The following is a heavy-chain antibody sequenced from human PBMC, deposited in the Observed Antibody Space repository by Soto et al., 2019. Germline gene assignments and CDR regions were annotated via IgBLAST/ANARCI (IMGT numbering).Heavy chain of an antibody. CDR1: GDSVSSNSAA. CDR3: ARESAGTYYFAY. V-gene: IGHV6-1*01. D-gene: IGHD6-19*01. Sequence: SQTLSLTCAISGDSVSSNSAAWNWIRQSPSRGLEWLGRAYYRSKWYNDYAVPVKSRITINPDTTKNQISLQVNSVAPEDTAVYYCARESAGTYYFAYGGQGTMVTAPQ. CDR2: AYYRSKWYN. J-gene: IGHJ4*02.